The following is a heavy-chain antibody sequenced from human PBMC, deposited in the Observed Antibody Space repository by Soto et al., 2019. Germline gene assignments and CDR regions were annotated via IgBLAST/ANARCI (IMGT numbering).Heavy chain of an antibody. D-gene: IGHD5-12*01. Sequence: GGSLRLSCASSGFTFISYSMNWVRQAPGKGLEWVSSISSSSSYIYYADSVKGRFTISRDNAKNSLYLQMNSLRAEDTAVYYCARKGVDIVATIDYWGQGTLVTVSS. CDR1: GFTFISYS. CDR3: ARKGVDIVATIDY. V-gene: IGHV3-21*01. CDR2: ISSSSSYI. J-gene: IGHJ4*02.